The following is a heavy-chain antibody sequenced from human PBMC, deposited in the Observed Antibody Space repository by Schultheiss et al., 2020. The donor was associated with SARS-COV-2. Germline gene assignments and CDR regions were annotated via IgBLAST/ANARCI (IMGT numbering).Heavy chain of an antibody. Sequence: SETLSLTCAVYGGSFSGYYWSWIRQPPGKGLEWIGYIYYSGSTYYNPSLKSRVTISVDTSKNQFSLKLSSVTAADTAVYYCARDIAVAGYFDYWGQGTLVTVSS. CDR3: ARDIAVAGYFDY. CDR1: GGSFSGYY. J-gene: IGHJ4*02. D-gene: IGHD6-19*01. CDR2: IYYSGST. V-gene: IGHV4-34*01.